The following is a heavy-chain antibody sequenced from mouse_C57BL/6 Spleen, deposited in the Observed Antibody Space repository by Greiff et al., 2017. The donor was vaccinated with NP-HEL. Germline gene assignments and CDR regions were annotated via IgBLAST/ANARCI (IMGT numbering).Heavy chain of an antibody. CDR1: GFTFNTYA. D-gene: IGHD1-1*01. Sequence: EVQLVESGGGLVQPKGSLKLSCAASGFTFNTYAMHWVRQAPGKGLEWVARIRSKSSNYATYYADSVKDRFTISRDDSQSMLYLQMNNLKTEDTAMYYCVRGASYGSPYYYAMDYWGQGTSVTVSS. V-gene: IGHV10-3*01. CDR2: IRSKSSNYAT. CDR3: VRGASYGSPYYYAMDY. J-gene: IGHJ4*01.